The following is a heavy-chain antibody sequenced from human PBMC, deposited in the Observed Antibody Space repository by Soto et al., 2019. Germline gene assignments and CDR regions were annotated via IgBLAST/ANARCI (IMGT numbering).Heavy chain of an antibody. D-gene: IGHD1-26*01. CDR1: GGSISSGDYY. Sequence: SETLSLTCTVSGGSISSGDYYWSWIRPHPGKGLEWIGYIYYSGSTYYNPSLKSRVTISVDTSKNQFSLKLSSVTAADTAVYYCARTRIVPPNWFDPWGQGTLVTVSS. CDR2: IYYSGST. CDR3: ARTRIVPPNWFDP. V-gene: IGHV4-31*03. J-gene: IGHJ5*02.